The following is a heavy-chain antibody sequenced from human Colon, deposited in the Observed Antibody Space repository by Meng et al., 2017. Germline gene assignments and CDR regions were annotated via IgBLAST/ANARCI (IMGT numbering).Heavy chain of an antibody. Sequence: ASAKVSCKASGYTFTDYFMHWLRQAPGQRLEWMVYIDPNSGGTTFAQKFQGRVTMTRDTSISTVYMDLYSMTSGDTAVYYCARGPSSGAFDIWGQGTMVTVSS. CDR1: GYTFTDYF. V-gene: IGHV1-2*02. CDR2: IDPNSGGT. J-gene: IGHJ3*02. CDR3: ARGPSSGAFDI.